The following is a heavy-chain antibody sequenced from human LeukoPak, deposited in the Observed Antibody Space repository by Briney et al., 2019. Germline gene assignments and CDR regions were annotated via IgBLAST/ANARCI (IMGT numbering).Heavy chain of an antibody. CDR3: ARDHSYAFDN. CDR1: GFIFSDYS. CDR2: IGISSGNT. Sequence: PGGSLRLSCAASGFIFSDYSMNWVRQAPGKGLEWISYIGISSGNTKYADSVRGRFTISGDNAKNSLYLQMNSLRVEDTAVYYCARDHSYAFDNRGQGTLVTVSS. D-gene: IGHD5-18*01. J-gene: IGHJ4*02. V-gene: IGHV3-48*04.